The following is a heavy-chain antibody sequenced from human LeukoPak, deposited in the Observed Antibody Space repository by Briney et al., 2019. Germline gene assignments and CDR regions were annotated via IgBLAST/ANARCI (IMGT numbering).Heavy chain of an antibody. D-gene: IGHD6-13*01. CDR3: ARVGQQLEIDY. CDR2: INWNGGST. J-gene: IGHJ4*02. V-gene: IGHV3-20*04. Sequence: GGSLRLSCAASGFTFDDYGMSWVRQAPGKGLEWVSGINWNGGSTGYADSVKGRFTISRANARNSLYRQMNSLRAQDTALYYCARVGQQLEIDYWGQGTLVTVSS. CDR1: GFTFDDYG.